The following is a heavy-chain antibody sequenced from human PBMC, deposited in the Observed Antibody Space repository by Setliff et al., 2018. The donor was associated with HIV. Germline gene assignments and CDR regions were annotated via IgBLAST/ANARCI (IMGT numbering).Heavy chain of an antibody. CDR1: GGSISSGSYS. D-gene: IGHD3-22*01. CDR3: ARTRRDESSGYYAPLFDY. CDR2: IYTTGST. V-gene: IGHV4-61*02. Sequence: LSLTCTVSGGSISSGSYSWTWIRQPAGKGLEWIGRIYTTGSTNYNPSLKSRVTMSVDTSNNQFSLRLSSVTAADTAVYYCARTRRDESSGYYAPLFDYRGQGALVTVSS. J-gene: IGHJ4*02.